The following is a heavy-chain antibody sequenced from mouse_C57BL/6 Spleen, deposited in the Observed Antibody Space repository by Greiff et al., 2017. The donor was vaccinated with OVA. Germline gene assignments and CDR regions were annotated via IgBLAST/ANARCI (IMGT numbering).Heavy chain of an antibody. CDR3: ARSTYYYGSSYPFAY. Sequence: VKLQESGPELVKPGASVKISCKASGYAFSSSWMNWVKQRPGKGLEWIGRIYPGDGDTNYNGKFKGKATLTADKSSSTAYMQLSSLTSEDSAVYFCARSTYYYGSSYPFAYWGQGTLVTVSA. CDR2: IYPGDGDT. D-gene: IGHD1-1*01. CDR1: GYAFSSSW. J-gene: IGHJ3*01. V-gene: IGHV1-82*01.